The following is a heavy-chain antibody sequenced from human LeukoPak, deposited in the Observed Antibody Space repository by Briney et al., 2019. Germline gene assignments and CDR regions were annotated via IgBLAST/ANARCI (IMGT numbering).Heavy chain of an antibody. Sequence: PGGSLRLSCAASGFTFDDYAMHWVRQAPGKGLEWVSGISWNSGSIGYADSVKGRFTISRDNSKNTLYLQMNSLRAEDTAVYYCAKEGPSGYNWYYYYYMDVWGKGTTVTISS. CDR1: GFTFDDYA. J-gene: IGHJ6*03. D-gene: IGHD5-24*01. V-gene: IGHV3-9*01. CDR2: ISWNSGSI. CDR3: AKEGPSGYNWYYYYYMDV.